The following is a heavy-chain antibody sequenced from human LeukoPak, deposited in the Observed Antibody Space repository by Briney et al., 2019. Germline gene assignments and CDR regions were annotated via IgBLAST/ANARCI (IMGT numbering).Heavy chain of an antibody. D-gene: IGHD2-15*01. CDR1: GFTFSSYT. CDR3: ARGCIGGSCWSRNWFDP. J-gene: IGHJ5*02. CDR2: ISTTGSTI. Sequence: PGGSLRLSCAASGFTFSSYTMNWVRQAPGKGLEWASFISTTGSTIHYGDSVRGRFTISRDNAKNSLSLQMNSLRDEDTAVYYCARGCIGGSCWSRNWFDPWGQGTLVTVSS. V-gene: IGHV3-48*02.